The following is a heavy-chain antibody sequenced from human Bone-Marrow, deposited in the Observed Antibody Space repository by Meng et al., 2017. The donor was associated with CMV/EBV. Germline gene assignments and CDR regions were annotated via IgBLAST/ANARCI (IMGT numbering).Heavy chain of an antibody. V-gene: IGHV3-23*01. CDR2: ISGSGGST. CDR1: GFTFSSYA. D-gene: IGHD3-10*01. J-gene: IGHJ4*02. CDR3: ARVLVSGITMVRGVKDY. Sequence: GESLKISCAASGFTFSSYAMSWVRQAPGKGLEWVSAISGSGGSTYYADSVKGRFTISRDNAKNSLYLQMNSLRAEDTALYYCARVLVSGITMVRGVKDYWGQGTLVTVSS.